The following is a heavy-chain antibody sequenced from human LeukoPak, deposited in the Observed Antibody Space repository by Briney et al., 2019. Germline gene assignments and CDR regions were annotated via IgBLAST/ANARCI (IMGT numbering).Heavy chain of an antibody. D-gene: IGHD3-16*02. CDR1: GFTFSSYW. J-gene: IGHJ4*02. V-gene: IGHV3-7*03. CDR3: AKDQLDDYDYVWGSYRYTAGDY. Sequence: GGSLRLSCAASGFTFSSYWMNWARQAPGKGLEWVASINHNGNVNYYVDSVKGRFTISRDNSKNTLYLQMNSLRAEDTAVYYCAKDQLDDYDYVWGSYRYTAGDYWGQGTLVTVSS. CDR2: INHNGNVN.